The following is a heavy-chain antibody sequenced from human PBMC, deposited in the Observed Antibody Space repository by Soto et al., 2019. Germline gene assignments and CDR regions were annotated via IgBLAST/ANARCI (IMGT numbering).Heavy chain of an antibody. CDR2: INPNSGGT. V-gene: IGHV1-2*02. J-gene: IGHJ4*02. D-gene: IGHD2-15*01. CDR1: GYTFTGYY. CDR3: ARVNVVVVAATREYYFDY. Sequence: QVPLVQSGAEVKKPGASVKVSCKASGYTFTGYYMHWVRQAPGQGLEWMGWINPNSGGTNYAQKFQGRVTMTRDTSISTAYMELSRLRSDDTAVYYRARVNVVVVAATREYYFDYWGQGTLVTVSS.